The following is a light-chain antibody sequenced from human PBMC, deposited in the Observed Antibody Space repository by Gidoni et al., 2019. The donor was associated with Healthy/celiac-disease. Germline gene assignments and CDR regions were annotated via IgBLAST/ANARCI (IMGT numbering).Light chain of an antibody. Sequence: DIVMTQSPLSLPVTPGEPASISCRSSQSLLHSNGYNYLDWYLQKPGQSPQLLIYLGSNRACGVPDMCSGSGSGKDFTMKISRVADEDVGVYYCKQALQTPTFGQGTRLEIK. J-gene: IGKJ5*01. CDR2: LGS. V-gene: IGKV2-28*01. CDR1: QSLLHSNGYNY. CDR3: KQALQTPT.